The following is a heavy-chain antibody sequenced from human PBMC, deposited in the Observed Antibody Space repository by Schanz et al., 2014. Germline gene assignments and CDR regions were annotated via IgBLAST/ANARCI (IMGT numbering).Heavy chain of an antibody. CDR3: ARRYSGRYCFDY. Sequence: VHLVESGGNLVQPGGSLRLSCVASGFTFSSHSMNWVRQAPGQGLEWLSYISGSGNTIYYADSVKGRFTISRDNAKNSLSLQMDRLRDEDTAVYYCARRYSGRYCFDYWGQGTLVAVSS. V-gene: IGHV3-48*02. J-gene: IGHJ4*02. D-gene: IGHD1-26*01. CDR2: ISGSGNTI. CDR1: GFTFSSHS.